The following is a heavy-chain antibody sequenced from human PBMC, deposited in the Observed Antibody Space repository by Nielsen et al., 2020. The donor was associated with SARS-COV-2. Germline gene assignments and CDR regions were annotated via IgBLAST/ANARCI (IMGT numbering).Heavy chain of an antibody. J-gene: IGHJ4*02. CDR3: ARSRGCSATSCFFDY. D-gene: IGHD2-2*01. CDR1: GYTFTSNA. Sequence: ASVKVSCKASGYTFTSNALHWVRQAPGQRLEWMGWINSDSGNTKYSQKFRGRVTITRDTSASTAYMELSGLSSEDTAVYYCARSRGCSATSCFFDYWGQGALVIVSS. V-gene: IGHV1-3*04. CDR2: INSDSGNT.